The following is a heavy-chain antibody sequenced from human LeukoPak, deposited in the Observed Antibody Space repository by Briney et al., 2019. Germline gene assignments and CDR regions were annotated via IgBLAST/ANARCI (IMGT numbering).Heavy chain of an antibody. CDR2: ISAYNGNT. CDR1: GYTFTSYG. V-gene: IGHV1-18*01. Sequence: ASVKVSCKASGYTFTSYGISWVRQAPGQGLEWMGWISAYNGNTNYAQKLQGRVTITTDTSTSTAYMELRSLRSDDTAVYYCASGPGTTGTVNYYGMDVWGQGTTVTVSS. J-gene: IGHJ6*02. CDR3: ASGPGTTGTVNYYGMDV. D-gene: IGHD1-1*01.